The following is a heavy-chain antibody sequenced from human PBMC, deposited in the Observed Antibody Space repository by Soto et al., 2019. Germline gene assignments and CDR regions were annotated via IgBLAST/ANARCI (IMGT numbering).Heavy chain of an antibody. CDR2: ISYDGSNQ. D-gene: IGHD1-20*01. J-gene: IGHJ4*02. V-gene: IGHV3-30-3*01. CDR1: GFTFSSYP. Sequence: QVQVVESGGRVVQPGGSLRLSCEASGFTFSSYPMHWVRQAPGKGLEWVTLISYDGSNQYYADSVKGRFTISRDNSKDTLYLQMHSLTSDDTAVYFCARGPITQTSFIDHWGQGTLVTVSS. CDR3: ARGPITQTSFIDH.